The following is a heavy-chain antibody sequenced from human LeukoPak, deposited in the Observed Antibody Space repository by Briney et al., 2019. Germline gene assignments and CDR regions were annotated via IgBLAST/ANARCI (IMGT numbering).Heavy chain of an antibody. CDR2: ISINGVNT. CDR1: GFTFSSHA. V-gene: IGHV3-64*02. CDR3: ARDLDGSYNFDY. Sequence: GGSLRLSCAASGFTFSSHAMHWVHQAPGKGPEYVSTISINGVNTYYADSVKGRFTISRDNSKDTLFLQMGSLRIEDTAVYYRARDLDGSYNFDYWGPGTLVTVSS. J-gene: IGHJ4*02. D-gene: IGHD1-26*01.